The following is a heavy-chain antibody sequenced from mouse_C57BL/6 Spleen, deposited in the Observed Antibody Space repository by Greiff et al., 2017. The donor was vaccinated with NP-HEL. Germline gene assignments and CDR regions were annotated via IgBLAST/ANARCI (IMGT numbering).Heavy chain of an antibody. Sequence: DVKLVESGGGLVKPGGSLKLSCAASGFTFSDYGMHWVRQAPEKGLEWVAYISSGSSTIYYADTVKGRFTISRDNAKNTLFLQMTSLRSEDTAMYYCARSGSPFFGYWGQGTTLTVSS. CDR2: ISSGSSTI. CDR1: GFTFSDYG. J-gene: IGHJ2*01. V-gene: IGHV5-17*01. CDR3: ARSGSPFFGY. D-gene: IGHD1-1*01.